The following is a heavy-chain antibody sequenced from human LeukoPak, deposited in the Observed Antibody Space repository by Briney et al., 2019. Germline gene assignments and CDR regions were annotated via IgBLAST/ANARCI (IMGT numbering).Heavy chain of an antibody. CDR1: GFTFSSYG. Sequence: PGGSLRLSCAASGFTFSSYGMSWVRQAPGQGLEWVSTISGSAYNTYYADSVKGRFTISRDNSANTLYLQMNSLRAEDTALYYCAKHGGSYFIYYVDSWGQGTLVTVSS. CDR3: AKHGGSYFIYYVDS. V-gene: IGHV3-23*01. J-gene: IGHJ4*02. CDR2: ISGSAYNT. D-gene: IGHD1-26*01.